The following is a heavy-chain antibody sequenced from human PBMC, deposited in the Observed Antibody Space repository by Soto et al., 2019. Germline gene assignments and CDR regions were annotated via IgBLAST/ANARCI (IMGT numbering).Heavy chain of an antibody. CDR1: GGTFSSYT. CDR3: ARPSDDYGAFAY. D-gene: IGHD4-17*01. V-gene: IGHV1-69*02. CDR2: IIPILGIA. J-gene: IGHJ4*02. Sequence: ASVKVSCKASGGTFSSYTISWVRQAPGQGLEWMGRIIPILGIANYAQKFQGRVTITADKSTSTAYMELSSLRSEDTAVYYCARPSDDYGAFAYWGQGTLVTVSS.